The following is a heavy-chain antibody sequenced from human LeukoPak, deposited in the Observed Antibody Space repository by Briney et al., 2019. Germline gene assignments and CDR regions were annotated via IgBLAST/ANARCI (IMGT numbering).Heavy chain of an antibody. CDR2: IIPIFGTA. V-gene: IGHV1-69*13. J-gene: IGHJ4*02. Sequence: GASVKVSCKASGGTFSSYAISWVRQAPGQGLEWMGGIIPIFGTANYAQKFQGRVTITADESTSTAYMELSSLRSEDTAVYYCASTMVRGVQRDWGQGTLVTVSS. CDR3: ASTMVRGVQRD. CDR1: GGTFSSYA. D-gene: IGHD3-10*01.